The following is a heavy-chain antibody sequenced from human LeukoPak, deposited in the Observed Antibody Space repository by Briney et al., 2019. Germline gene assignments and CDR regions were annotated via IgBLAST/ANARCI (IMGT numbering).Heavy chain of an antibody. V-gene: IGHV1-2*02. D-gene: IGHD3-10*01. CDR3: ARRVVRGGGFDP. J-gene: IGHJ5*02. CDR2: INPNSGGT. CDR1: GYTFTGYY. Sequence: ASAKVSCKASGYTFTGYYMHWVRQAPGQGLEWMGWINPNSGGTNYAQKFQGRVTMTRDTSISTAYMELSRLRSDDTAVYYCARRVVRGGGFDPWGQGTLVTVSS.